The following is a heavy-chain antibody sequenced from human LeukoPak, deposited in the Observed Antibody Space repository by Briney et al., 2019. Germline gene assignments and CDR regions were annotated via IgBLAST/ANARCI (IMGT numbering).Heavy chain of an antibody. CDR2: IYTSGST. Sequence: SETLSLTCTVSGGSISSYYWSWIRQPAGKGLEWIGRIYTSGSTNYNPSLKSRVTMSVDTSKNQFSLKLSSVTAADTAVYYCATLGYCSSTSCYTDDYWGQGTLVTVSS. J-gene: IGHJ4*02. V-gene: IGHV4-4*07. CDR3: ATLGYCSSTSCYTDDY. D-gene: IGHD2-2*02. CDR1: GGSISSYY.